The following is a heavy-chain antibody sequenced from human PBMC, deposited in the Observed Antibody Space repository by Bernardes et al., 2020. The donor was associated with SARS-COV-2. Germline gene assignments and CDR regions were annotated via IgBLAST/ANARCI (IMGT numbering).Heavy chain of an antibody. CDR1: GFIFSSYA. J-gene: IGHJ4*02. Sequence: GGSLRLSCEASGFIFSSYAMTWVRQAPGRGLDWVSGRGLEWVSTIGGTTGTTYYADSVKGRFTISRDNSKNTMWLQMDSLRPDDTAVYFCAKRRVEWELLHYFDSWGQGTLVTVSS. D-gene: IGHD1-26*01. V-gene: IGHV3-23*01. CDR2: IGGTTGTT. CDR3: AKRRVEWELLHYFDS.